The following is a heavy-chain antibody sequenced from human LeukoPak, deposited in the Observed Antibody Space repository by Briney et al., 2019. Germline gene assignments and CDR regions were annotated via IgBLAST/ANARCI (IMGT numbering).Heavy chain of an antibody. Sequence: SETLSLTCAVSGYSISSGYFWGWIRQPPGKGLEWIGVYHVGTTDYNPSLKSRVTISVDRSKNQMSLKLSSVTAADTAVYYCARCLGFLIGSSWYPDAFDIWGQGTMVTVSS. D-gene: IGHD6-13*01. CDR3: ARCLGFLIGSSWYPDAFDI. J-gene: IGHJ3*02. CDR1: GYSISSGYF. V-gene: IGHV4-38-2*01. CDR2: VYHVGTT.